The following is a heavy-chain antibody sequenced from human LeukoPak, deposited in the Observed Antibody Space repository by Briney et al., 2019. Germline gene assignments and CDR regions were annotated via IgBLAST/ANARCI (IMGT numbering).Heavy chain of an antibody. CDR1: GFTFDDYA. D-gene: IGHD3-3*01. CDR2: ISWNSGSI. V-gene: IGHV3-9*01. CDR3: ARDRPYYDFWSGYSMGY. J-gene: IGHJ4*02. Sequence: GGSLRLSCAASGFTFDDYAMHWVRQAPGKGLEWVSGISWNSGSIGYADSVKGRFTISRDNAKNSLYLQMNSLRAEDTAVYYCARDRPYYDFWSGYSMGYWGQGTLVTVSS.